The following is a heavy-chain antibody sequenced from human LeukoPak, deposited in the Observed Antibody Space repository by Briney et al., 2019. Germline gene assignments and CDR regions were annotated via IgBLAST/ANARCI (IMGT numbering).Heavy chain of an antibody. Sequence: GGSLRLSCAASGFTFSSYAMSWVRQAPGKGLEWVSAISGSGGSTYYADSVKGRFTISRDNSKNTLYLQMNSLRAEDTAVYYCAKEAKGYYEFWSGYYFDYWGQGTMVNVSS. CDR1: GFTFSSYA. D-gene: IGHD3-3*01. CDR3: AKEAKGYYEFWSGYYFDY. V-gene: IGHV3-23*01. CDR2: ISGSGGST. J-gene: IGHJ4*02.